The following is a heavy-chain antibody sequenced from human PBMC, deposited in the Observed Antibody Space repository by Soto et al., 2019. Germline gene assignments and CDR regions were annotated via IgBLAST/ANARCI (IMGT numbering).Heavy chain of an antibody. CDR2: IYPGDSDT. J-gene: IGHJ6*02. V-gene: IGHV5-51*01. D-gene: IGHD6-25*01. CDR1: GYTFSKSW. CDR3: ARPAAVPPDIDPLFYGLDL. Sequence: EVQLVQSGAEVRKPGESLKISCKGFGYTFSKSWIGWVRQMPGKGLEWMGIIYPGDSDTRYSPSFQGQVTISADKSINTAFLQWRGLEASDSATYYCARPAAVPPDIDPLFYGLDLWGQGTTVTVS.